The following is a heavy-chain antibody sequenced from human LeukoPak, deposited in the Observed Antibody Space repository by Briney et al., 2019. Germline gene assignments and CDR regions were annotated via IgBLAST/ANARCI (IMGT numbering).Heavy chain of an antibody. Sequence: GGSLRLSCAASGFTFSDYYMSWIRQAPGKGLEWLSYIYGIDSTISYAASVKGRFTISRDNAKNSLYLQMNSLRAEDTAVYYCARDAYYYDSSSYYRNAFDIWGQGAVVTVSS. J-gene: IGHJ3*02. D-gene: IGHD3-22*01. V-gene: IGHV3-11*01. CDR3: ARDAYYYDSSSYYRNAFDI. CDR2: IYGIDSTI. CDR1: GFTFSDYY.